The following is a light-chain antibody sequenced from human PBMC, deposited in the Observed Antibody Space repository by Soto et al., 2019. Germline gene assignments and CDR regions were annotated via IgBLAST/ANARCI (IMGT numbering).Light chain of an antibody. J-gene: IGKJ3*01. CDR1: EYIYDY. Sequence: PGDRATLSCRASEYIYDYLAWYQQKPGQAPRLLFYDASNRATDIPARFTGSGSGTDFALTISRLETDDSAVYYCQQYGGSPFTFGPGTKVDIK. V-gene: IGKV3-20*01. CDR3: QQYGGSPFT. CDR2: DAS.